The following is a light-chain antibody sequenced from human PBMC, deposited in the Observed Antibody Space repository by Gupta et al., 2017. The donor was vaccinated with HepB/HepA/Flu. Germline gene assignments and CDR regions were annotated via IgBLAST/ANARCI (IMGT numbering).Light chain of an antibody. CDR2: DIS. J-gene: IGLJ3*02. V-gene: IGLV2-11*01. CDR1: SRDVGSYNY. Sequence: QSALTQPRSGSGSPGPSVAISCTGTSRDVGSYNYVSWYRQPPGKAPKLITYDISRRPAGVPDRFSGSKSGNTASLNISGLQAEDEAHYYCCSYAGSYSWVFGGGTKVTVL. CDR3: CSYAGSYSWV.